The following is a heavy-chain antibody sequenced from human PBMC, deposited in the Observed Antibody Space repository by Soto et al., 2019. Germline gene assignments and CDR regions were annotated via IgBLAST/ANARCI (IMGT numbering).Heavy chain of an antibody. J-gene: IGHJ5*01. CDR1: GASIINHY. Sequence: SETLSLTCTVSGASIINHYWAWIRQSPGRGLESIGYVSNTATTTYNPSLKNRVTISVDASKSQFYLKLRSVAAADTAVYYCVRPLRDYFDSSGYFSWFDSWGQGTLVTVSS. CDR2: VSNTATT. D-gene: IGHD3-22*01. V-gene: IGHV4-59*11. CDR3: VRPLRDYFDSSGYFSWFDS.